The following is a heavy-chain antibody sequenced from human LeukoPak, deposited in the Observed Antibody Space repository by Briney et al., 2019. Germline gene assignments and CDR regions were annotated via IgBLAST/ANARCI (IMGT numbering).Heavy chain of an antibody. V-gene: IGHV4-59*01. CDR2: MYNSGST. CDR3: ARGIESYGDYGY. CDR1: GGSISGSY. D-gene: IGHD4-17*01. Sequence: SETLSLTCTVSGGSISGSYWSWIRQPPGKGLEWIAYMYNSGSTNYNPSLKSLVTISIDTSKNQFSLKLSSLTAADTAIYYCARGIESYGDYGYWGQGILVTVSS. J-gene: IGHJ4*02.